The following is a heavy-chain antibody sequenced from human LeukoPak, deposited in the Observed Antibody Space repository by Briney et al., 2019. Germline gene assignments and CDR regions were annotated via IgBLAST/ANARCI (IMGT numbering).Heavy chain of an antibody. CDR1: GFTFSSYW. CDR3: ARDSLDGGWFFDY. J-gene: IGHJ4*02. CDR2: IKQDGSEK. Sequence: GGSLRLSCAASGFTFSSYWMSWVRQAPGKGLEWVANIKQDGSEKYYVDSVKGRFTISRDNAKNSLYLQMNSLRAEDTALYYCARDSLDGGWFFDYWGQGTLVTVSS. V-gene: IGHV3-7*03. D-gene: IGHD6-19*01.